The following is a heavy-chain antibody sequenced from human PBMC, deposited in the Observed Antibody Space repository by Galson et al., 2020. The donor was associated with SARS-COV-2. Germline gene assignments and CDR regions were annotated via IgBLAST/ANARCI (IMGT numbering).Heavy chain of an antibody. V-gene: IGHV3-21*01. CDR3: GRSGVGEPVDS. CDR2: ISRLSNDI. J-gene: IGHJ4*02. CDR1: GFNFSAYS. Sequence: AGGSLRLSCATSGFNFSAYSMNWVRQAPGKGLEWVSSISRLSNDIYYADSVKGRFTISRDNANNSVYLHLNSLGAKDTAVYYCGRSGVGEPVDSGGQGVLVTFSS. D-gene: IGHD3-10*01.